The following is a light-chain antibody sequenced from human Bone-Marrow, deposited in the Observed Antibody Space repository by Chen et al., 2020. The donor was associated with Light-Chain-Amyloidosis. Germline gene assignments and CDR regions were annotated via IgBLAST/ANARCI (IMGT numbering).Light chain of an antibody. J-gene: IGLJ1*01. Sequence: QSALTQPASVSGSPGQSITISRTRSSGDVGGYNYVPWYRHHPGKAPKLMIYEVSNRPSGVSKRFSGSKSGNTASLTISGLQTEDEADYYCSSYTSTRTYVFGTGTKVTVL. CDR1: SGDVGGYNY. CDR2: EVS. V-gene: IGLV2-14*01. CDR3: SSYTSTRTYV.